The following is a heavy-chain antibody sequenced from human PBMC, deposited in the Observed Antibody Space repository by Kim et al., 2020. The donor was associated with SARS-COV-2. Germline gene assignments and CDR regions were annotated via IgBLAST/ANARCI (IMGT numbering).Heavy chain of an antibody. J-gene: IGHJ4*02. CDR1: GFTFSTYA. Sequence: GGSLRLSCAASGFTFSTYAMSWVRQAPGKGLEWVSTVGGSGSNTYHADSAKGRFTIFRDNSKNTVDLQMNSLRAEDTAEYYCANGRSENIAAAFNYWGQGTLVSVSS. CDR3: ANGRSENIAAAFNY. CDR2: VGGSGSNT. V-gene: IGHV3-23*01. D-gene: IGHD6-13*01.